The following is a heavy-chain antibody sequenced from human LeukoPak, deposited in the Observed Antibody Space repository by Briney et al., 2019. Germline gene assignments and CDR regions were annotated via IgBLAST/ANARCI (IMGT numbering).Heavy chain of an antibody. J-gene: IGHJ4*02. Sequence: SETLSITCTVSGGSISSYYWSWIRQPPGKGLEWIGYIYHSGSTDYNPSLKSRVTISVDTSKSQFSLKLTSVTAADTAVYYCATLTTVVTAYYFDHWGQGTLVTVSS. CDR2: IYHSGST. V-gene: IGHV4-4*09. CDR1: GGSISSYY. D-gene: IGHD4-23*01. CDR3: ATLTTVVTAYYFDH.